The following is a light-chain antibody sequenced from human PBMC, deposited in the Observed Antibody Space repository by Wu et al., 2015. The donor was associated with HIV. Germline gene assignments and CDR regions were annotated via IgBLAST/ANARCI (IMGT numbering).Light chain of an antibody. V-gene: IGKV3-20*01. Sequence: EIVLTQSPDTLYLSPGERATLSCRASQTVTSNYLAWYQHKPGQAPRLLIYHSSTRATGISDRFSGSGSGTDFTLTVDRLEPEDFAVYYCQQYGTSPVSFGQGTKLEIK. CDR3: QQYGTSPVS. CDR2: HSS. J-gene: IGKJ2*03. CDR1: QTVTSNY.